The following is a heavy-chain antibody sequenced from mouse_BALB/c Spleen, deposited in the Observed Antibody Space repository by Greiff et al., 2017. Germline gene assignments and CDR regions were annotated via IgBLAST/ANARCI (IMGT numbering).Heavy chain of an antibody. J-gene: IGHJ2*01. V-gene: IGHV5-17*02. D-gene: IGHD2-12*01. Sequence: EVQLQESGGGLVQPGGSRKLSCAASGFTFSSFGMHWVRQAPEKGLEWVAYISSGSSTIYYADTVKGRFTISRDNPKNTLFLQMTSLRSEDTAMYYCARSLTHFDYWGQGTTLTVSS. CDR1: GFTFSSFG. CDR2: ISSGSSTI. CDR3: ARSLTHFDY.